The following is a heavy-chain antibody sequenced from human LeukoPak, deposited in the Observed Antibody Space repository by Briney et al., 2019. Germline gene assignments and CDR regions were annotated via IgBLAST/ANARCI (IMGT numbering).Heavy chain of an antibody. V-gene: IGHV3-73*01. CDR1: GFTFSGSA. D-gene: IGHD3-10*01. J-gene: IGHJ4*02. CDR2: IRSKTNNYAT. Sequence: GGSLRLSCAASGFTFSGSAMHWVRQASGKGLEWVGRIRSKTNNYATEYAVSVGGGFIISRDDSKNTVFLQMNSLTTEDTAVYYCTRLRGEKASGDYWGQGTLVTVSS. CDR3: TRLRGEKASGDY.